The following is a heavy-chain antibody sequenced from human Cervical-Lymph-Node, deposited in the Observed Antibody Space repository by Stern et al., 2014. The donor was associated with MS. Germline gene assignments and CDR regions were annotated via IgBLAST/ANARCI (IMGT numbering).Heavy chain of an antibody. J-gene: IGHJ4*02. CDR1: GGTFSNYA. Sequence: QMQLVQSRAEVKKPGSSVKVSCKASGGTFSNYAINWVRQAPVQGLEWMGGIIPSFGGPNYAQKFQGRVTITADESTSTAYMELSSLRSDDTAVYYCARGWSYDVLTGYSYWGQGTLVTVSS. D-gene: IGHD3-9*01. CDR3: ARGWSYDVLTGYSY. V-gene: IGHV1-69*01. CDR2: IIPSFGGP.